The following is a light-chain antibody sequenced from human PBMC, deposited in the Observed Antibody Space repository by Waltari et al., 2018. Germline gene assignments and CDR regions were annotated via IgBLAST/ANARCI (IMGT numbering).Light chain of an antibody. CDR2: DVS. Sequence: QSALTQPASVSGSPGQSITISCTGTSSDVGGYNYVSWYQQHPGKAPKLMIFDVSNRPSGVSNRFSGSKSGNTASLTISGLRAEDEADYYCSSYTSSNTLEMVFGGGTKLTVV. V-gene: IGLV2-14*03. J-gene: IGLJ3*02. CDR1: SSDVGGYNY. CDR3: SSYTSSNTLEMV.